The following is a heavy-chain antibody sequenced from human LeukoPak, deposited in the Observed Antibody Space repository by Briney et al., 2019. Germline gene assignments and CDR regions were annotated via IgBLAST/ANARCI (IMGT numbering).Heavy chain of an antibody. D-gene: IGHD6-13*01. CDR3: AKGGRGGYLVLLDS. Sequence: GGSLRLSCAASGFNVTTNYMSWVRQAPGKGLEWVSVIYSGGTTYYADSVKGRFTISRDNTKNTLYLQMNSLRAEDTAVYYCAKGGRGGYLVLLDSWGQGTLVTVSS. CDR1: GFNVTTNY. V-gene: IGHV3-53*01. CDR2: IYSGGTT. J-gene: IGHJ5*01.